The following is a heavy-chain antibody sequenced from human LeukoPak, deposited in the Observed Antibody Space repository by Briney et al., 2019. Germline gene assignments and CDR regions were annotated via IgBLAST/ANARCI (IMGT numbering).Heavy chain of an antibody. Sequence: PGGSLRLSCVVSGFTFSNYPMSWVRQAPGKGLEWVSVISESGDVTHYADSMKGRFTISRDNTKNTLSLHMNSLRAEDTAIYYCARDTADYRDGGYYDSSGYYRYGMDVWGQGTTVTVSS. V-gene: IGHV3-23*01. CDR3: ARDTADYRDGGYYDSSGYYRYGMDV. D-gene: IGHD3-22*01. J-gene: IGHJ6*02. CDR1: GFTFSNYP. CDR2: ISESGDVT.